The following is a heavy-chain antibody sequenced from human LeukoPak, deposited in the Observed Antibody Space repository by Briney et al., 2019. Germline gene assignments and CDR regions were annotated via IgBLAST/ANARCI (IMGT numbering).Heavy chain of an antibody. J-gene: IGHJ4*02. CDR3: ARGDHYDVLTGFQTPSHLSDY. D-gene: IGHD3-9*01. Sequence: ASVKVSCKASGYTFTGYYVHWVRQAPGQGLEWMGWINPNSGDTNYAQKFQGRVTVTRDTSISTAYMELSRLTSDDTAVYYCARGDHYDVLTGFQTPSHLSDYWGQGTLVTVSS. V-gene: IGHV1-2*02. CDR2: INPNSGDT. CDR1: GYTFTGYY.